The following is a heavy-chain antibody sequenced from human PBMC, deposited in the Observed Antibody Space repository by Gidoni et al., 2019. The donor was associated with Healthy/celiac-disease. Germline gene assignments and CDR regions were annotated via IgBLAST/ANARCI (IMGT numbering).Heavy chain of an antibody. Sequence: QVQLVQSGAAVKKTGSSLKVSCKASGGPFSSYAISWVRQAPGQGLEWMGGNIPIFGTANYAQKFQGRVTITADESTSTAYMELSSLRSEDTAVYYCARGPSEAAALHYYYYYMDVWGKGTTVTVSS. D-gene: IGHD6-13*01. CDR1: GGPFSSYA. J-gene: IGHJ6*03. CDR3: ARGPSEAAALHYYYYYMDV. V-gene: IGHV1-69*01. CDR2: NIPIFGTA.